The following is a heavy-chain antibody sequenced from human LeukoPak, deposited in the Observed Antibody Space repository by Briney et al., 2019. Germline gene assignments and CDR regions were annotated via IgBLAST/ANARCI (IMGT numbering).Heavy chain of an antibody. CDR2: ISSSSSYI. D-gene: IGHD3-10*01. V-gene: IGHV3-21*01. J-gene: IGHJ4*02. CDR1: GFTFSSYS. Sequence: GGPLRLSCAASGFTFSSYSMNWVRQAPGKGLEWVSSISSSSSYIYYADSVKGRFTISRDNAKNSLYLQKNSLRAEDTAVYYCARDRGTMVRGVTVDYWGQGTLVTVSS. CDR3: ARDRGTMVRGVTVDY.